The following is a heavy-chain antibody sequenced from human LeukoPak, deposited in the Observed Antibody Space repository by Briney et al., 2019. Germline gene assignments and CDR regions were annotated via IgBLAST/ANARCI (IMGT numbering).Heavy chain of an antibody. V-gene: IGHV3-21*01. CDR3: ARDREVTKGNWFGP. CDR1: GFTFSSYS. Sequence: GGSLRLSCAASGFTFSSYSMNWVRQAPGKGLEWVSSISSSSSYIYYADSVKGRFTISRDNAKNSLYLQMNSLRAEDTAVYYCARDREVTKGNWFGPWGQGTLVTVST. J-gene: IGHJ5*02. D-gene: IGHD4-17*01. CDR2: ISSSSSYI.